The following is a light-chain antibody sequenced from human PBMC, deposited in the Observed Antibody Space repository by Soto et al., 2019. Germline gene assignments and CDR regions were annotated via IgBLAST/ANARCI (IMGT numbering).Light chain of an antibody. CDR2: EVT. V-gene: IGLV2-23*02. CDR3: CSYAGSSSSI. Sequence: QSALTQPASVSGSPGQSITISCSGTSSDVGTYNLVSWYQQYPGKAPRLMIYEVTKRPSGVSNRFSGSKSGNTASLTISGLQPEDEAVYYCCSYAGSSSSIFGTVTKLTVL. CDR1: SSDVGTYNL. J-gene: IGLJ1*01.